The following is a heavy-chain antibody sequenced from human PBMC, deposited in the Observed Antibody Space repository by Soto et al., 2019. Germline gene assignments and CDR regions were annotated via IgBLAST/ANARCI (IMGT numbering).Heavy chain of an antibody. V-gene: IGHV1-69*01. Sequence: QVQLVQSGAEVKKPGSSVKVSCKASGGTFSSYAISWVRQAPGQGLECMGGIIPVFGTANYAQKFQGRVTINADESTSTVYMELSSLRSEDTAVYYCARGWNDFPHLGQGTLVTVSS. CDR1: GGTFSSYA. CDR2: IIPVFGTA. CDR3: ARGWNDFPH. J-gene: IGHJ1*01. D-gene: IGHD1-1*01.